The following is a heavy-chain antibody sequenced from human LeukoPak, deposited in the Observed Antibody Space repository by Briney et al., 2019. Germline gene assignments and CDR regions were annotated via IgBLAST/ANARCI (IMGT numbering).Heavy chain of an antibody. CDR3: ARDYYYDRSGYVFDY. CDR1: VYTFTNYY. V-gene: IGHV1-46*01. Sequence: ASVTVSFKSSVYTFTNYYMHWVRQAPGQGREWMGIINPSGGSTSYAQKFQGRVTMTRDTSTSTVYMELSRLRSDDTAVYYCARDYYYDRSGYVFDYWGQGTLVTVPS. J-gene: IGHJ4*02. D-gene: IGHD3-22*01. CDR2: INPSGGST.